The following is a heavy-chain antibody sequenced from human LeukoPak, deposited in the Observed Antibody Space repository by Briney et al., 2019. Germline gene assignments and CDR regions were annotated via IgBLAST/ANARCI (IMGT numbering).Heavy chain of an antibody. Sequence: SETLSLTCAVYGGSFSGYYWSWIRQPPGKGLEWIGEINRSRSTNYNPSLKSRVTISLDMSKNQFSLKVNSETAADTAVYFCARGVAAAGADYWGQGTLVTVSS. CDR1: GGSFSGYY. CDR3: ARGVAAAGADY. CDR2: INRSRST. J-gene: IGHJ4*02. V-gene: IGHV4-34*01. D-gene: IGHD6-13*01.